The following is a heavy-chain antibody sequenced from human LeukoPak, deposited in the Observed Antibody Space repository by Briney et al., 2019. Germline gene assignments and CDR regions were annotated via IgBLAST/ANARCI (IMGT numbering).Heavy chain of an antibody. Sequence: VASVKVSCKASGGTFSSYAISWVRQAPGQGLEWMGGIIPIFGTANYAQKFQGRVTITADESTSTAYMELSSLRSEDTAVYYCARDGTDGWYWFDPWGQGTLVTVSS. CDR2: IIPIFGTA. CDR3: ARDGTDGWYWFDP. CDR1: GGTFSSYA. D-gene: IGHD6-19*01. J-gene: IGHJ5*02. V-gene: IGHV1-69*13.